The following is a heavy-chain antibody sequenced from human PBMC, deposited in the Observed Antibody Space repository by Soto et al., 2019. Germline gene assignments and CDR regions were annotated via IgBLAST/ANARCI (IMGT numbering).Heavy chain of an antibody. D-gene: IGHD2-15*01. CDR2: IYYNGST. V-gene: IGHV4-59*01. CDR3: ARDRPARASAYPRSPPYYYYVMDV. CDR1: GGSISSYC. J-gene: IGHJ6*02. Sequence: QVQLQESAPGLVKPSETLSLTCTVSGGSISSYCWSWIRQPPGKGMEWIGYIYYNGSTNYNPSLTSRATISVETSKNQLSLKLSSGTAADTAVYYCARDRPARASAYPRSPPYYYYVMDVWGQGTTVTVSS.